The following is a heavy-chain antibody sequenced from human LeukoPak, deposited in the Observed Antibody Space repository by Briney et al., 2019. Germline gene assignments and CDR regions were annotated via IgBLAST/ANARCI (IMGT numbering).Heavy chain of an antibody. CDR2: IYYSGST. V-gene: IGHV4-59*01. Sequence: PSETLSLTCTVSGGSISSYYWSWIRQPPGKGLEWIGYIYYSGSTNYNPSLKSRVTISVDTSKNQFSLKLSSVTAADTAVYYCARGTGTMVRGVLQPLGHWDQGTLVTVSS. CDR1: GGSISSYY. D-gene: IGHD3-10*01. J-gene: IGHJ4*02. CDR3: ARGTGTMVRGVLQPLGH.